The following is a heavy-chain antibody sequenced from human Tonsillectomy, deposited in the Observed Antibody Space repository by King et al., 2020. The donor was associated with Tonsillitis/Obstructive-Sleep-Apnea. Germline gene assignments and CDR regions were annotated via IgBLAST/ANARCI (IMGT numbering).Heavy chain of an antibody. CDR2: IYYSGST. J-gene: IGHJ5*02. CDR3: ARHPNSPHDWFDP. CDR1: GGSISSYY. Sequence: VQLQESGPGLVKPSETLSLTCTVSGGSISSYYWSWIRQPPGKGLEWIGYIYYSGSTNYNPSLKSRVTISVDTSKNQFSLKLSSVTAADTAVYYCARHPNSPHDWFDPWGQGTLVTVSS. V-gene: IGHV4-59*08. D-gene: IGHD5-24*01.